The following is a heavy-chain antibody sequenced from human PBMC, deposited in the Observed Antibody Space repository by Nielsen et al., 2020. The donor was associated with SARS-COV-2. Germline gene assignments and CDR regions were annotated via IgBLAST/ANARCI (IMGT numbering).Heavy chain of an antibody. CDR2: INPNSGGT. V-gene: IGHV1-2*06. CDR3: ARGCSSTSCYEGDDY. J-gene: IGHJ4*02. CDR1: GYTFTGYY. Sequence: ASVKVSCKASGYTFTGYYMHWVRQAPGQGLEWMGRINPNSGGTNYAQKFQGRVTMTRDTSISTAYMELSRLRSDDTAVYYCARGCSSTSCYEGDDYWGQGTLVTVSS. D-gene: IGHD2-2*01.